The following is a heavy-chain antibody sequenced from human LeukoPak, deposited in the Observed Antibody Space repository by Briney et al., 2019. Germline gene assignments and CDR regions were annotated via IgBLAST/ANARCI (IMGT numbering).Heavy chain of an antibody. CDR2: ISYDGSNK. D-gene: IGHD2-15*01. V-gene: IGHV3-30*19. CDR3: ARDPVVAAAPSWFDP. Sequence: GGSLRLSCAGSGFTFSSYGMHWVRQAPGKGLEWVAVISYDGSNKYYADSVKGRFTISRDNSKNTLYLQMNSLRGEDTAVYYCARDPVVAAAPSWFDPWGQGTRVTVSS. J-gene: IGHJ5*02. CDR1: GFTFSSYG.